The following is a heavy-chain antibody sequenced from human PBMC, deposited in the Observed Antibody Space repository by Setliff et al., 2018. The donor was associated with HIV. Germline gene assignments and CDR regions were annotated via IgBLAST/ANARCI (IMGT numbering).Heavy chain of an antibody. Sequence: TLSLTCAVSGGSISSSNWWSWVRQPPGKGLEWIGEIYHNGATNYSPSLKSRVTISVDKSKNQFSLKLSSVTAADTAVYYCARGEQDIVLMVYARGYYYMDVWGKGTTVTVS. CDR2: IYHNGAT. CDR3: ARGEQDIVLMVYARGYYYMDV. D-gene: IGHD2-8*01. CDR1: GGSISSSNW. V-gene: IGHV4-4*02. J-gene: IGHJ6*03.